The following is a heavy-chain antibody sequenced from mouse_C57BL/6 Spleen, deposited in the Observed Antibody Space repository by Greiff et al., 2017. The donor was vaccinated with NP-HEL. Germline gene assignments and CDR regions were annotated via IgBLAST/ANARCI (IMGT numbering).Heavy chain of an antibody. Sequence: QVQLQQSGPGLVQPSQSLSITCTVSGFSLTSYGVHWVRQSPGKGLEWLGVIWRGGSTDYTAAFMSRLSITKDNSKSQVFFKMNSLQADDTAIYYCAKNNYYSNYLYAMDYWGQGTSVTVSS. CDR1: GFSLTSYG. CDR2: IWRGGST. D-gene: IGHD2-5*01. V-gene: IGHV2-5*01. J-gene: IGHJ4*01. CDR3: AKNNYYSNYLYAMDY.